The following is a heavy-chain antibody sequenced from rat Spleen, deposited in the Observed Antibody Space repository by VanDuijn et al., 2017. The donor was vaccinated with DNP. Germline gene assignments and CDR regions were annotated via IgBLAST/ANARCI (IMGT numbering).Heavy chain of an antibody. CDR2: IHFSGST. CDR3: ARWTYYFDY. V-gene: IGHV3-1*01. J-gene: IGHJ2*01. Sequence: EVQLQESGPGLVKPSQSLSLTCSVTGYSITSNYWGWIRNFPGDEMEWIGHIHFSGSTNYNPSLKSRISITRDTSKNQCFLQLNSVTTEYTATYYCARWTYYFDYWGQGVMVTVSS. CDR1: GYSITSNY.